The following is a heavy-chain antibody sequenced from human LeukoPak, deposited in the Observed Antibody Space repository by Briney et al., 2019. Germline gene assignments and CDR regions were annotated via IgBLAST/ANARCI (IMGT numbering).Heavy chain of an antibody. V-gene: IGHV1-46*03. J-gene: IGHJ4*02. CDR3: AAGDQSSMIVGLMEGG. CDR1: GYTFTSYY. Sequence: ASVKVPCKASGYTFTSYYMHWVRQAPGQGLEWMGIINPSGGSTSYAQKFQGRVTMTRDMSTSTVYMELSSLRSEDTAVYYCAAGDQSSMIVGLMEGGWGQGTLVTVSS. D-gene: IGHD3/OR15-3a*01. CDR2: INPSGGST.